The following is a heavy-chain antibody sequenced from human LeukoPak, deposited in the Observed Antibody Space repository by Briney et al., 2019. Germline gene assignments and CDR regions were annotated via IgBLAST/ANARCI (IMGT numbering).Heavy chain of an antibody. CDR3: AKDLHGSGTYFDY. J-gene: IGHJ4*02. CDR2: ISGGGDGT. Sequence: GGSLRLSCAASGFTLSTYAMTWVRQAPGKGLEWVSTISGGGDGTRYADSVKGRFTISRDNSKNTLYLQMSNLRADDTAVYYCAKDLHGSGTYFDYWGQGTLVPVSS. V-gene: IGHV3-23*01. D-gene: IGHD3-10*01. CDR1: GFTLSTYA.